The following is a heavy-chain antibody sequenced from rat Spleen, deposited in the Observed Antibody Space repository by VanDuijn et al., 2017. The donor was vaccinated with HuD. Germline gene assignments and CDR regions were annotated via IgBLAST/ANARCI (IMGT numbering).Heavy chain of an antibody. CDR3: TRGHGSYALWYFDF. V-gene: IGHV2-13*01. D-gene: IGHD1-2*01. J-gene: IGHJ1*01. CDR1: GFSLTSYT. Sequence: QVQLKESGPGLVQPSQTLSLTCTVSGFSLTSYTVSWVRQPTGKGLEWMGVIWNNGDTNYNSALKSRLSISRDTSKSQVFLKMNSLQTDDTGTYYCTRGHGSYALWYFDFWGPGTMVTVSS. CDR2: IWNNGDT.